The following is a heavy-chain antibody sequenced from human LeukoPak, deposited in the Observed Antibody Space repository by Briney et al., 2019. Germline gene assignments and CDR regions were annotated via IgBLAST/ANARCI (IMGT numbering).Heavy chain of an antibody. CDR1: GFTVSSNS. CDR3: ARGVTTGPPDY. V-gene: IGHV3-66*02. J-gene: IGHJ4*02. CDR2: IYSGGST. D-gene: IGHD4-11*01. Sequence: AGGSLRLSCAASGFTVSSNSMSWVRQAPGKGLEWVSVIYSGGSTYYADSVKGRFTISRDNSKNTLYLQMNSLRAEDTAVYYCARGVTTGPPDYWGQGTLVTVSS.